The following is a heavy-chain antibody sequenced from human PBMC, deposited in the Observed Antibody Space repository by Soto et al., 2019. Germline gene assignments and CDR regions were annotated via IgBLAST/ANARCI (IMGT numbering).Heavy chain of an antibody. CDR1: GGSINGYY. J-gene: IGHJ6*02. Sequence: PSETLSLTCTVSGGSINGYYWNYVRQPAGKGLEWLGRIYSSGNTNYNPSLKSRVTMSLDASKNQISLKLTSVTAADTAVYYCARDRGGLYYYTIEVWGQGTTVTVSS. CDR2: IYSSGNT. V-gene: IGHV4-4*07. D-gene: IGHD3-10*01. CDR3: ARDRGGLYYYTIEV.